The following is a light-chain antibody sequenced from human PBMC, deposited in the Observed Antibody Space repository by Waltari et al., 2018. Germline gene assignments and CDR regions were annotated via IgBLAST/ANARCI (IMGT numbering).Light chain of an antibody. CDR2: YDD. CDR3: AAWDDSLNGVV. J-gene: IGLJ2*01. Sequence: QSVLTQPPSVSEAPRQRVTISCSGSSPNIGNNAVTWYQQLPGKAPKLLIYYDDRLPSGVSDRFSGSKSGTSASLAISGLQSEDEADYYCAAWDDSLNGVVFGGGTKLTVL. CDR1: SPNIGNNA. V-gene: IGLV1-36*01.